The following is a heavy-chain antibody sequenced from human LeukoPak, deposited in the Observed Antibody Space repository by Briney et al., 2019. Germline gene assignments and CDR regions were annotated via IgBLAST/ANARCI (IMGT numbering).Heavy chain of an antibody. CDR2: ISYDGKNK. CDR3: ARDQGDYVFDY. V-gene: IGHV3-30*04. J-gene: IGHJ4*02. CDR1: GFTFSSYA. Sequence: GGSLRLSCAASGFTFSSYAMHWVRQAPGKGLEWVAVISYDGKNKDYADSVKGRFSISRDNSKNTMSLQMNSLRSEDTAVYYCARDQGDYVFDYWGQGTLVTVSS. D-gene: IGHD4-17*01.